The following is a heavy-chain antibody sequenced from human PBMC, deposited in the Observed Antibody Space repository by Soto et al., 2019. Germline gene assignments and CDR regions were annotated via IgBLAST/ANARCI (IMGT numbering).Heavy chain of an antibody. V-gene: IGHV4-39*01. Sequence: SETLSLTCTVSGGSISSSSYYWGWIRQPPGKGLEWIGSIYYSGSTYYNPVLKMRVTISGDSSKNQFSLKLSSGTAADTAVYYCARVPGGYSGYGDSFDYWGQVTLVTVSS. CDR1: GGSISSSSYY. D-gene: IGHD5-12*01. CDR3: ARVPGGYSGYGDSFDY. J-gene: IGHJ4*02. CDR2: IYYSGST.